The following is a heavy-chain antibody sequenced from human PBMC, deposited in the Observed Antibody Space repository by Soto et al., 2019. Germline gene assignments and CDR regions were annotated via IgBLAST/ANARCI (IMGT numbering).Heavy chain of an antibody. V-gene: IGHV3-11*01. CDR2: ISSSGSTI. CDR3: ARASLYSSSWYRYYYGMDV. J-gene: IGHJ6*02. Sequence: GGSLRLSCAASGFTFSDYYMSWIRQAPGKGLEWVSYISSSGSTIYYADSVKGRFTISRDNAKNSLYLQMNSLRAEDTAVYYCARASLYSSSWYRYYYGMDVWGQGTTVTVSS. CDR1: GFTFSDYY. D-gene: IGHD6-13*01.